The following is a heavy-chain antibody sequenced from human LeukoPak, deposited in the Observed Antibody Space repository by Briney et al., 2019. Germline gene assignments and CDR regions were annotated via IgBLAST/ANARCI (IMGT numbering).Heavy chain of an antibody. J-gene: IGHJ5*02. CDR3: ARDELLHSNWFDH. CDR1: GFKFDDYG. V-gene: IGHV3-20*04. CDR2: INWSGDST. D-gene: IGHD3-22*01. Sequence: GGSLRLSCRGSGFKFDDYGMTWVRQAPGKGLEGVSDINWSGDSTGYAHSVRGRFTISRDNSKNTVYLQMNSLRVEDTAFYYCARDELLHSNWFDHWGQGTLVTVSS.